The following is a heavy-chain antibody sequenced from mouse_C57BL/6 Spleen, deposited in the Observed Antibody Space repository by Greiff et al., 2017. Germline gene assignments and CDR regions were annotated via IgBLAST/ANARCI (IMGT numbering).Heavy chain of an antibody. CDR2: INPSTGGT. CDR1: GYSFTGYY. V-gene: IGHV1-42*01. CDR3: ARGGTGPYWYFDV. D-gene: IGHD4-1*01. Sequence: EVQLQQSGPELVKPGASVKISCKASGYSFTGYYMNWVKQSPEKSLEWIGEINPSTGGTTYNQKFKAKATLTVDKSSSTAYMQLKSLTSEDSAVYYCARGGTGPYWYFDVWGTGTTVTVAS. J-gene: IGHJ1*03.